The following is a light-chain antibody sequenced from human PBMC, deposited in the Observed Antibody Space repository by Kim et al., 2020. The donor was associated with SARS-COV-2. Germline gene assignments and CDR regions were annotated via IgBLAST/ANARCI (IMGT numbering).Light chain of an antibody. J-gene: IGLJ3*02. V-gene: IGLV6-57*03. CDR2: EDN. Sequence: NFMLTQPHSVSESPGKTVTISCTRSSGSIASNYVQWYQQRPGSAPTTVICEDNQRPSGVPDRFSGSIDRSSNSASLAISGLKTEDEADYYCQSFDSNKGGVFGGGTQLTAL. CDR1: SGSIASNY. CDR3: QSFDSNKGGV.